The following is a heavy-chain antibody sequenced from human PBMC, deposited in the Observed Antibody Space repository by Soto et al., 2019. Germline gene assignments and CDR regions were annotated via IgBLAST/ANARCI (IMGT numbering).Heavy chain of an antibody. D-gene: IGHD2-2*01. CDR3: ARGLRYQLQPYYFDY. J-gene: IGHJ4*02. CDR2: IYYSGST. Sequence: QVQLQESGPGLVKPSQTLSLTCTVSGGSIISGGYYWSWIRQHPGKGLEWIGYIYYSGSTYYNPSLKSRVTISVDTSKNQFSLKLSSVTAADTAVYYCARGLRYQLQPYYFDYWGQGTLVTVSS. V-gene: IGHV4-31*03. CDR1: GGSIISGGYY.